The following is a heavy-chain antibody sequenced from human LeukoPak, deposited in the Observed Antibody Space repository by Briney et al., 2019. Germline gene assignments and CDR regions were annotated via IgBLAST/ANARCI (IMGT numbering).Heavy chain of an antibody. V-gene: IGHV1-2*02. CDR1: GYTFTSYD. J-gene: IGHJ5*02. D-gene: IGHD3-3*01. Sequence: ASVKVSCKASGYTFTSYDINWVRQATGQGLEWMGWINPKSGGTNYAQNFQDRVTMTRDASINTAYLELDRLTSDDTAVYYCARGLTIFGVVAGRFDPWGQGTLVTVSS. CDR3: ARGLTIFGVVAGRFDP. CDR2: INPKSGGT.